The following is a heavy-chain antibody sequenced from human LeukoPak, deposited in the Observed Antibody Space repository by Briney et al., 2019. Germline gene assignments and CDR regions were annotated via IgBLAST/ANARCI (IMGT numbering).Heavy chain of an antibody. CDR3: ARNNGMDV. V-gene: IGHV3-7*03. Sequence: QTGGSLRLSCAASGFALSSHWMTWVRQVPGRGPEWVANVNRDGSETCYLDSVKGRFTISKDNAKNSLYLQMNSLRAEDTALYHCARNNGMDVWGQGTTVIVSS. CDR2: VNRDGSET. CDR1: GFALSSHW. J-gene: IGHJ6*02.